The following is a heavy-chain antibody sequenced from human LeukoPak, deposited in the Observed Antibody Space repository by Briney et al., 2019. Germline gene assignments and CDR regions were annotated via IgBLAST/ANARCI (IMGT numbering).Heavy chain of an antibody. CDR2: IYTSGST. CDR1: GGSISSGSYY. J-gene: IGHJ4*02. Sequence: SETLSLTCTVSGGSISSGSYYWSWIRQPAGKGLEWIGRIYTSGSTNSNPSLKSRVTVSGDTSKNQFSLKLSSVTAADTAVYYCARGTHYDSSGNHFDYWGQGTLVTVSS. CDR3: ARGTHYDSSGNHFDY. D-gene: IGHD3-22*01. V-gene: IGHV4-61*02.